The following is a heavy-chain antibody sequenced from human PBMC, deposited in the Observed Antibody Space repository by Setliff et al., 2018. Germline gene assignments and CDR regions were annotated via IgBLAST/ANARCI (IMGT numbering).Heavy chain of an antibody. CDR3: ARDGGDY. Sequence: PGGSLRLSCAASGFTFSSYWTSWVRQAPGKGREWVANIKQEGSEKYYVDSVKGRFTISRDNAKNSLYLQMNSLRAEDTAVYYCARDGGDYWGQGTLVTVSS. J-gene: IGHJ4*02. CDR2: IKQEGSEK. V-gene: IGHV3-7*01. CDR1: GFTFSSYW. D-gene: IGHD2-15*01.